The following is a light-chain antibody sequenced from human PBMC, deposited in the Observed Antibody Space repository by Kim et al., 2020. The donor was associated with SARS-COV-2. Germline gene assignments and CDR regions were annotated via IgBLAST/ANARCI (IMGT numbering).Light chain of an antibody. CDR3: QQYTTYWT. Sequence: GDSVTIPCRASQSISTYLAWYQPKPGKAPKLLIYDASSLESGVRSRFSGSGSGTEFTLTISSLQPDDFATYYCQQYTTYWTFGQGTKVDIK. J-gene: IGKJ1*01. CDR1: QSISTY. V-gene: IGKV1-5*01. CDR2: DAS.